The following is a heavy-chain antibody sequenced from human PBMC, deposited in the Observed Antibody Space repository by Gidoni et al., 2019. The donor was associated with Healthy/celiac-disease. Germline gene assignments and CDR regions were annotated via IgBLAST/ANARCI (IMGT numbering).Heavy chain of an antibody. CDR1: GFTFSSYA. CDR2: ISGSGGST. J-gene: IGHJ4*02. D-gene: IGHD1-26*01. Sequence: EVQLLESGGGLVQPGGSLRLSCAASGFTFSSYAMSWVRQAPGKGLELVSAISGSGGSTYYADSVKGRFTISRDNSKNTLYLQMNSLRAEDTAVYYCANSALGYSGSFPGPLGYWGQGTLVTVSS. CDR3: ANSALGYSGSFPGPLGY. V-gene: IGHV3-23*01.